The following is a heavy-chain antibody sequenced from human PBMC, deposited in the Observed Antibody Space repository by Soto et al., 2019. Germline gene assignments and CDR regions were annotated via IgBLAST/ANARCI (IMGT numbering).Heavy chain of an antibody. D-gene: IGHD3-9*01. J-gene: IGHJ6*03. CDR1: GFTFSSYA. V-gene: IGHV3-23*01. CDR3: AKEATGTYGYYYYYYMDV. CDR2: ISGSGGST. Sequence: GGSLRLSCAASGFTFSSYAMSWVRQAPGKGLEWVSAISGSGGSTYYADSVKGRFTISRDNSKITLYLQMNSLRAEDTAVYYCAKEATGTYGYYYYYYMDVLVKGTTVTVSS.